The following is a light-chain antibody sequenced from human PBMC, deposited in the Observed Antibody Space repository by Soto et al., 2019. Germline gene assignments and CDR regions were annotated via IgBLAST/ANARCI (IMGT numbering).Light chain of an antibody. CDR3: QQYYSTPWT. J-gene: IGKJ1*01. CDR1: QSVLYSSNNKNY. Sequence: DIVMTQSPGSLAVSLGERATINCKSSQSVLYSSNNKNYLAWYQQKPGQPPKLLFYWASTRESGVPDRFSGSGSGTDFTLTISSLQAEDVALYYCQQYYSTPWTFGQGTKVEIK. V-gene: IGKV4-1*01. CDR2: WAS.